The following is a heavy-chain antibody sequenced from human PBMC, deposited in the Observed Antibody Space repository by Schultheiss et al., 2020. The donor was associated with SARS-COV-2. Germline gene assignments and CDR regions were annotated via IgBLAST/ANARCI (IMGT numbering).Heavy chain of an antibody. CDR1: GYSISSGYY. CDR2: VNHSGST. V-gene: IGHV4-34*01. Sequence: SETLSLTCAVSGYSISSGYYWTWIRQPPGKGLEWIGEVNHSGSTNYNPSLKGRVTVSIDSSKSQFSLNLNSVTAADTAVYYCARATEKFDYWGQGTLVTVSS. J-gene: IGHJ4*02. CDR3: ARATEKFDY. D-gene: IGHD1-26*01.